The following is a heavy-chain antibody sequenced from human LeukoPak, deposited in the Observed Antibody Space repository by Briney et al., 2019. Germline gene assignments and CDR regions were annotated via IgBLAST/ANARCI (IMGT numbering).Heavy chain of an antibody. CDR2: INWNGGST. Sequence: PGGSLRLSCAASGFTFDDYGMSWVRQAPGKGLEWVSGINWNGGSTGYADPVKGRFTISRDNAKNSLYLQMNSLRAEDTALYYCARVQFDTPHYYGSGNPDYWGQGTLVTVSS. J-gene: IGHJ4*02. CDR3: ARVQFDTPHYYGSGNPDY. V-gene: IGHV3-20*04. CDR1: GFTFDDYG. D-gene: IGHD3-10*01.